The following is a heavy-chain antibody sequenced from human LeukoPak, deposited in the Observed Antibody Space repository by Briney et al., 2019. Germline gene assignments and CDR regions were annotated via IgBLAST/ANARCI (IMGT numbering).Heavy chain of an antibody. D-gene: IGHD2-8*01. CDR3: ARGGLRVMVYRLYYMDV. V-gene: IGHV1-46*01. J-gene: IGHJ6*03. CDR2: INPSGGST. CDR1: GYTFISDY. Sequence: ASVKVSCKASGYTFISDYMHWVRQAPGQGLEWMGIINPSGGSTSYAQKFQGRVTMTRDTSISTAYMELTRLRSDDTAVYYCARGGLRVMVYRLYYMDVWGKGTTVTVSS.